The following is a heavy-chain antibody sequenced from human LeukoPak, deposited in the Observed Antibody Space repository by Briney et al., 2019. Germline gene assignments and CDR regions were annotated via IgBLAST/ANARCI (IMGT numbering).Heavy chain of an antibody. V-gene: IGHV3-33*01. J-gene: IGHJ4*02. Sequence: GALRLSCAASGFTFSDYGIHWVRQAPGQGLEWVALIWYDGSKKYYADSVKGRFTISRDNTKNTLYLQLNSLRADDTAVYYCARAHSSSSTFDLWGQGTLVTDSS. CDR2: IWYDGSKK. CDR3: ARAHSSSSTFDL. D-gene: IGHD6-6*01. CDR1: GFTFSDYG.